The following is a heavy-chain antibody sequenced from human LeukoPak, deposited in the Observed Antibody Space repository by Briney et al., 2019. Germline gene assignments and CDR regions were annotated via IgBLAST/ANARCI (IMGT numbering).Heavy chain of an antibody. Sequence: GASVKVSCKASGYTFTRYAMHWVRQAPGQRLAWMGWIHPGNGNTKYSQKFQGRVTITRDTSASTAYMELSSLRSEDTAVYYCAKDRSDYSNYALGVLDYWGQGTLVTVSS. CDR1: GYTFTRYA. J-gene: IGHJ4*02. CDR2: IHPGNGNT. V-gene: IGHV1-3*01. CDR3: AKDRSDYSNYALGVLDY. D-gene: IGHD4-11*01.